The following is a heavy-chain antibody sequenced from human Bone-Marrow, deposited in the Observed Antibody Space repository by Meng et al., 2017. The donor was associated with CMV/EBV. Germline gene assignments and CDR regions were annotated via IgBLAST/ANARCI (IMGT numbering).Heavy chain of an antibody. CDR2: IYSGGST. J-gene: IGHJ6*02. Sequence: GGSLRLSCAASGFTVSSNYMSWVRQAPGKGLEWVSVIYSGGSTYYADSVKGRFTISRDNSKNTLYLQMNSLRAEDTAVYYCARALGYCSSTSCYGGGYYYYGMDVWGQGTTVTVSS. V-gene: IGHV3-66*02. CDR1: GFTVSSNY. CDR3: ARALGYCSSTSCYGGGYYYYGMDV. D-gene: IGHD2-2*01.